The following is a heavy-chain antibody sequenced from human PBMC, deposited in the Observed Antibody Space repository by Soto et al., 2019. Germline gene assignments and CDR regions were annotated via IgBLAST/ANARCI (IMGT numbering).Heavy chain of an antibody. V-gene: IGHV4-38-2*02. D-gene: IGHD1-26*01. J-gene: IGHJ4*02. Sequence: SETLSLTCSVSGFSIGSGFYWGWVRQPPGKGLEWIGSGYHGGYTYYNPSLKSRATISLDTSQNQFSLKLSSVTAADTAVYFCSRDDAVGASFYWGRGTLVTVSS. CDR3: SRDDAVGASFY. CDR2: GYHGGYT. CDR1: GFSIGSGFY.